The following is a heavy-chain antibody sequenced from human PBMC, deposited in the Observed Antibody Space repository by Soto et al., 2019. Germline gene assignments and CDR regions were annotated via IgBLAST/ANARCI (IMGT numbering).Heavy chain of an antibody. Sequence: GRSLRLSCAASGFTFSSYGMQWVRQAPVKGLEWVAVIWYDGSNKYYADSVKGRFTISRDNSKNTLYLQMNSLRAEDTAVYYCARDYDFGSGPPSGYFQHWGQGTLVTVSS. V-gene: IGHV3-33*01. CDR2: IWYDGSNK. CDR3: ARDYDFGSGPPSGYFQH. CDR1: GFTFSSYG. J-gene: IGHJ1*01. D-gene: IGHD3-3*01.